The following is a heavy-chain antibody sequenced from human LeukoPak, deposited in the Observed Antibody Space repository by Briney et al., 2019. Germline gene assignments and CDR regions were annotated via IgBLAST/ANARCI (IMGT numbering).Heavy chain of an antibody. CDR2: IYYSGST. CDR3: ATPHYDFWSGYPNWFDP. D-gene: IGHD3-3*01. J-gene: IGHJ5*02. Sequence: PSGTLSLTCTVSGGSISSSSYYWGWIRQPPGKGLEWIGSIYYSGSTYYNPSLKSRVTISVDTSKNQFSLKLSSVTAADTAVYYCATPHYDFWSGYPNWFDPWGQGTLVTVSS. V-gene: IGHV4-39*01. CDR1: GGSISSSSYY.